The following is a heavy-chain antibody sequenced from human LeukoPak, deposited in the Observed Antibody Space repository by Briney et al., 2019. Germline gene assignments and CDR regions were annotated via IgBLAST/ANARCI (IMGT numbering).Heavy chain of an antibody. J-gene: IGHJ6*03. CDR1: GGSISSYY. Sequence: SETLSLTCTVSGGSISSYYWSWIRQPAGKGLEWIGRIYTSGSTNYNPSLKSRVTMSVDTSKNQFSLKLSSVTAADTAVYYCAREVGIAVGIYYYYYMDVWGKGITVTISS. D-gene: IGHD6-19*01. CDR3: AREVGIAVGIYYYYYMDV. CDR2: IYTSGST. V-gene: IGHV4-4*07.